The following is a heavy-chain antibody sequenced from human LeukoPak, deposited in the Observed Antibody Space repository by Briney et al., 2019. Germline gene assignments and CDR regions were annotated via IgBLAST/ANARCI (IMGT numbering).Heavy chain of an antibody. D-gene: IGHD4-17*01. CDR1: GGTFSSYA. V-gene: IGHV1-69*05. CDR3: ARDSVTTEGVFDY. J-gene: IGHJ4*02. CDR2: IIPIFGTA. Sequence: SVKVSCKASGGTFSSYAISWVRQATGQGLEWMGRIIPIFGTANHAQKFQGRVTITTDESTSTAYMELSSLRSEDTAVYYCARDSVTTEGVFDYWGQGTLVTVSS.